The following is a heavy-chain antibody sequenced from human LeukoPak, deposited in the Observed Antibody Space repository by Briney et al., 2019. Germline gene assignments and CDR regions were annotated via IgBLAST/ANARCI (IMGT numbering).Heavy chain of an antibody. CDR1: GFTFSGYA. D-gene: IGHD5-18*01. J-gene: IGHJ4*02. CDR2: ISYDGSNK. V-gene: IGHV3-30*04. CDR3: ARSYSYGYKDSGYYFDY. Sequence: GGSLRLSCAASGFTFSGYAMHWVRQAPGKGLEWVAVISYDGSNKYYADSVKGRFTISRDNSKNTLYLQMNSLRAEDTAVYYCARSYSYGYKDSGYYFDYWGQGTLVTVSS.